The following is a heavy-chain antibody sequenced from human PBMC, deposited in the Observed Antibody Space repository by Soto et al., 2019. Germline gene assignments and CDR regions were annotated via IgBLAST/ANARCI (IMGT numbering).Heavy chain of an antibody. Sequence: GAALRLSCAASGFTFSSYGMHWVRQAPGKGLEWVAVIWYDGSNKYYADSVKGRFTISRDNSKNTLYLQMNSLRAEATAVYYCARDQGYSSSWSDYWGQGTLVPVS. J-gene: IGHJ4*02. CDR1: GFTFSSYG. CDR3: ARDQGYSSSWSDY. CDR2: IWYDGSNK. V-gene: IGHV3-33*01. D-gene: IGHD6-13*01.